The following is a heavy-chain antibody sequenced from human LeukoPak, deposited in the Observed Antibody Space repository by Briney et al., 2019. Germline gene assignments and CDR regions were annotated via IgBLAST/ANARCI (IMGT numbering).Heavy chain of an antibody. V-gene: IGHV1-46*01. CDR3: ARRNRGSLADY. CDR1: GYTFTGYY. Sequence: ASVKVSCKASGYTFTGYYMHWVRQAPGQGLEWMGIINPSGGSTSYAQKFQGRVTMTRDMSTSTVYMELSSLRSEDTAVYYCARRNRGSLADYWGQGTLVTVSS. J-gene: IGHJ4*02. CDR2: INPSGGST.